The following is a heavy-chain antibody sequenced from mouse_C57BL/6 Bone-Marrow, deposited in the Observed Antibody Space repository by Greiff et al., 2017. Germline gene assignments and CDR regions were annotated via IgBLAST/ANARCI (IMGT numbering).Heavy chain of an antibody. CDR1: GYTFTDYN. J-gene: IGHJ3*01. V-gene: IGHV1-22*01. D-gene: IGHD1-1*01. CDR3: ARFYYYGSSYGWFAY. Sequence: VQLQQSGPELVKPGASVKMSCKASGYTFTDYNMHWVKQSHGKSLEWIGYINPNNGGTSYNQKFKGKATLTVNKSSSTAYMELRSLTSEDSAVYYCARFYYYGSSYGWFAYWGQGTLVTVSA. CDR2: INPNNGGT.